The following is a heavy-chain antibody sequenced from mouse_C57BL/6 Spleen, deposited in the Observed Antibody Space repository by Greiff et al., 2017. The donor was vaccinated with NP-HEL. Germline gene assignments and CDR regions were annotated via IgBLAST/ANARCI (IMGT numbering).Heavy chain of an antibody. Sequence: QVQLQQPGAELVKPGASVKMSCKASGYTFTSYWITWVKQRPGQGLEWIGDIYPGSGSTNYNEKFKSKATLTVDTSSSTAYMQLSSLTSEDSAVYYCARGSITMVVARGWYFDVWGTGTAVTVS. CDR1: GYTFTSYW. CDR3: ARGSITMVVARGWYFDV. D-gene: IGHD1-1*01. J-gene: IGHJ1*03. CDR2: IYPGSGST. V-gene: IGHV1-55*01.